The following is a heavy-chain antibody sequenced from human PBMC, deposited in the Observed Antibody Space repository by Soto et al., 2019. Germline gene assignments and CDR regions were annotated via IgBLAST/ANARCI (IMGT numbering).Heavy chain of an antibody. J-gene: IGHJ5*02. CDR1: GGSISSYY. V-gene: IGHV4-59*01. CDR3: ARAMPVNWNYVPGWFDP. CDR2: IYYSGST. Sequence: SETLSLTCTVSGGSISSYYWSWIRQPPGKGLEWIGYIYYSGSTNYNPSLKSRVTISVDTSKNQFSLKLSSVTAADTAVYYCARAMPVNWNYVPGWFDPWGKGTLVTVAS. D-gene: IGHD1-7*01.